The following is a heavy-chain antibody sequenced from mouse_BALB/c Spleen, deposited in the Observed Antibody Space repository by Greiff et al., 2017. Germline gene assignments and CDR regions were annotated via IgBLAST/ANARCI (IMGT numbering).Heavy chain of an antibody. D-gene: IGHD2-3*01. CDR3: ARSGLLRPYYFDY. CDR2: ISSGSSTI. Sequence: DVHLVESGGGLVQPGGSRKLSCAASGFTFSSFGMHWVRQAPEKGLEWVAYISSGSSTIYYADTVKGRFTISRDNPKNTLFLQMTSLRSEDTAMYYCARSGLLRPYYFDYWGQGTTLTVSS. V-gene: IGHV5-17*02. CDR1: GFTFSSFG. J-gene: IGHJ2*01.